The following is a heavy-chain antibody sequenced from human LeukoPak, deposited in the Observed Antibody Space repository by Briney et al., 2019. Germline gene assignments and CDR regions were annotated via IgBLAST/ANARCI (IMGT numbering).Heavy chain of an antibody. CDR2: ISYTGTT. V-gene: IGHV4-39*02. CDR3: AREGPHGLGIYYNPLDY. J-gene: IGHJ4*02. D-gene: IGHD3-10*01. Sequence: SETLSLTCTVSGGSIGSSAYSWGWIRQPPGKGLEWIGSISYTGTTYYNPSLKSRVTISLDTSKNQFSLKLISVTAADTALYYCAREGPHGLGIYYNPLDYWGQGALVIVSS. CDR1: GGSIGSSAYS.